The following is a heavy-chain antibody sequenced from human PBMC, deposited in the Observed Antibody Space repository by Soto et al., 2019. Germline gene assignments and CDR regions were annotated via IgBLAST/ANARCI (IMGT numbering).Heavy chain of an antibody. CDR3: ARDGGSYYLDY. CDR1: GFTFSRYA. V-gene: IGHV3-64*01. Sequence: EVQLVESGGGLVQPGGSLRLSCAASGFTFSRYAMHWVRQAPGKGLEYVSTISSNGGSTYYANSVKGRFTISRDNSKNTLYLQMGSLRAEDMAVDYCARDGGSYYLDYWGQGTLVTVSS. CDR2: ISSNGGST. D-gene: IGHD1-26*01. J-gene: IGHJ4*02.